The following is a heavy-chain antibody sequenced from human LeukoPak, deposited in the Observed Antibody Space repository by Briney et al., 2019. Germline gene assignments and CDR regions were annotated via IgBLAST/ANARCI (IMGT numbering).Heavy chain of an antibody. Sequence: GGSLRLSCAASGFTLSDYYMSWIRQAPGKGLEWLSYISKNGKTIYYADSVKGRFIISRDNAKKSVYLQMNSLRAEDTAVYYCATTGLLGDIPWGQGTLVTVSS. J-gene: IGHJ5*02. CDR2: ISKNGKTI. CDR1: GFTLSDYY. D-gene: IGHD2-21*01. CDR3: ATTGLLGDIP. V-gene: IGHV3-11*01.